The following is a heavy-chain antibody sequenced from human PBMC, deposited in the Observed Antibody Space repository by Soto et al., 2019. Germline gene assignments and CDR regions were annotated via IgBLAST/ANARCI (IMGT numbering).Heavy chain of an antibody. CDR3: AKSFSPSSIWWAYRHKTHFDY. J-gene: IGHJ4*02. D-gene: IGHD3-16*02. CDR2: YCGSADST. CDR1: GFIFRSYG. Sequence: EVQLLESGGGLVQPGGSLRLSCAASGFIFRSYGMDWVRQATERARVGVSFYCGSADSTYYADSVKGRFTISRDNSKNTLYLQMNSLRAEDTAIYYCAKSFSPSSIWWAYRHKTHFDYWGQGALVTVSS. V-gene: IGHV3-23*01.